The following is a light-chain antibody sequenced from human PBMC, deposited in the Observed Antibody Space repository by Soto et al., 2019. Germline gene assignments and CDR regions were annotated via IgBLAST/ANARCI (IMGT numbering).Light chain of an antibody. CDR3: PQTATFTNH. J-gene: IGKJ3*01. V-gene: IGKV1-12*01. Sequence: SQMPKTPETLSGSVGDRVTITCRASQTISSWLAWYQQKKGKVPKSMIYAASSLQSGVPSRFSGSGSGTELTLTISSLHPEDFTTYYCPQTATFTNHFGPGVMVDI. CDR2: AAS. CDR1: QTISSW.